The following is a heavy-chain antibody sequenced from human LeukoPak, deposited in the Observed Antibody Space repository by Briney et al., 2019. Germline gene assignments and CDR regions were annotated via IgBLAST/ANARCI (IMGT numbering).Heavy chain of an antibody. J-gene: IGHJ4*02. CDR3: AREGLDY. V-gene: IGHV1-8*01. CDR1: GYTFTNYD. Sequence: GVSVKISCKASGYTFTNYDINWVRQATGQGLEWMGYMNPNSGNSAYAQKFQDRVTITTDASISTASMELSGLRSEDTALYYCAREGLDYWGQGTLVTVSS. CDR2: MNPNSGNS.